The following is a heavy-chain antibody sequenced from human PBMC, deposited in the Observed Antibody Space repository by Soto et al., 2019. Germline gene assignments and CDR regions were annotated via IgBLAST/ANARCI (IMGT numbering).Heavy chain of an antibody. J-gene: IGHJ5*02. Sequence: QLQLQESGPGLVKPSETLSLTCSVSGESITTSPFSWAWIRQPPGQGLEWIGNMRYSGATHYSPSLESRLTMSMDTSKNQFSLTLTSVTAADTAMYFCARHGRRLELDPWGQGTLVTVSS. CDR3: ARHGRRLELDP. V-gene: IGHV4-39*01. CDR2: MRYSGAT. CDR1: GESITTSPFS.